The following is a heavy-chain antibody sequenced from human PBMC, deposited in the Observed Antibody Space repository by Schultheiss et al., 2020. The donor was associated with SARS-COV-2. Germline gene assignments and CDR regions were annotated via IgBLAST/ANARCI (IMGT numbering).Heavy chain of an antibody. D-gene: IGHD3-3*01. J-gene: IGHJ3*02. CDR1: GIGLGAYG. Sequence: GGSLRLSCAVSGIGLGAYGMHWVRQAPGKGLEWVSAIGTAGDTYYPGSVKGRFTISRENAKNSLYLQMNSLRAGDTAVYYCARAGSGYRVAFDIWGQGTMVTVSS. CDR2: IGTAGDT. CDR3: ARAGSGYRVAFDI. V-gene: IGHV3-13*01.